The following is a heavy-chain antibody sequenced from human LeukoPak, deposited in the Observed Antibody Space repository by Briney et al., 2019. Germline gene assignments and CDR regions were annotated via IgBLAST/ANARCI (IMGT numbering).Heavy chain of an antibody. J-gene: IGHJ4*02. CDR2: IAHHGSNK. D-gene: IGHD2-8*02. Sequence: GGSLRLSCAASGFTFSSYAIHLVRQGPGKGLEWVAYIAHHGSNKYYADSVKGRFTISRDNSKRTLYLQMNSLRAGDTAVYYCAKDGSWSCTDWGQGTLVTVSS. CDR1: GFTFSSYA. V-gene: IGHV3-30*02. CDR3: AKDGSWSCTD.